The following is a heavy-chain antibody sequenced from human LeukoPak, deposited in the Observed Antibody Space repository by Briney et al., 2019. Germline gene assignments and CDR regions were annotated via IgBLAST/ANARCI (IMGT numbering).Heavy chain of an antibody. Sequence: ASVKVSYKASGYTFTSYYMHWVRQAPGQGLEWMGIINPSGGSTSYAQKFQGRVTMTRDTSTSTVYMELSSLRSEDTAVYYCARDRVAVAGRLYYYYYGMDVWGQGTTVTVSS. D-gene: IGHD6-19*01. J-gene: IGHJ6*02. CDR1: GYTFTSYY. V-gene: IGHV1-46*01. CDR3: ARDRVAVAGRLYYYYYGMDV. CDR2: INPSGGST.